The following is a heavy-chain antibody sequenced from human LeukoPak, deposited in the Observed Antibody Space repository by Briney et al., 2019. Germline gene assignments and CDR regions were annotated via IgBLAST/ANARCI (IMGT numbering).Heavy chain of an antibody. Sequence: ASVKVSCRASGYTFTGYYMHWVRQAPGQGLEWMGWINPNSGGTNYAQKFQGRVTMTRDTSISTAYMELSRLRSDDTAVYYCAKPYYYDSSGYYYYYYYGIDVWGQGTTVTVSS. CDR3: AKPYYYDSSGYYYYYYYGIDV. V-gene: IGHV1-2*02. CDR2: INPNSGGT. D-gene: IGHD3-22*01. CDR1: GYTFTGYY. J-gene: IGHJ6*02.